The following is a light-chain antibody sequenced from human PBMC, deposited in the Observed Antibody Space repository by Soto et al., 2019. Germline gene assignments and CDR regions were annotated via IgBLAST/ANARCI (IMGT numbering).Light chain of an antibody. J-gene: IGLJ3*02. V-gene: IGLV1-40*01. CDR1: SSNIGAGYD. Sequence: QSVLTQPPSVSGALGQRVTISCTGSSSNIGAGYDVHWYQQLPGTAPKLLIYGNSNRPSGVPDRFSGSKSGTSASLAITGLRAEDEADYSCQSYDSSLSGWVFGGGTKLTVL. CDR2: GNS. CDR3: QSYDSSLSGWV.